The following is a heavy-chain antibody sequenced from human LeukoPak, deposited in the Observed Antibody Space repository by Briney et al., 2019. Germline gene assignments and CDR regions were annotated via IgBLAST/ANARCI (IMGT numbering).Heavy chain of an antibody. V-gene: IGHV4-34*01. CDR2: INHSGST. D-gene: IGHD3-10*01. CDR1: GGSFSGYY. CDR3: ARSGSYGSGSDYYMDV. J-gene: IGHJ6*03. Sequence: SETLSLTCAVYGGSFSGYYWSWIRQPPGKGLEWIGEINHSGSTNYNPSLKSRVTISVDTSKNQFSLKLSSVTAADTAVYYCARSGSYGSGSDYYMDVWGKGTTVTISS.